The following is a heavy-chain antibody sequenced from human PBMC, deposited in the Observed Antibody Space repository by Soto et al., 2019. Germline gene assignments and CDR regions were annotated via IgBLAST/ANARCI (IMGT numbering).Heavy chain of an antibody. CDR1: GDSISTVDYF. V-gene: IGHV4-30-4*01. D-gene: IGHD2-15*01. CDR2: IYKSTTT. Sequence: QVHLLESGSGLVKPSQTLSLTCSVSGDSISTVDYFWAWIRQPPGQALEYIGYIYKSTTTYYNPSFESRVASSLDTSKSQFSLTVTSVTAADTAVYFCARGRYCLTGRCFPNWFDSWGQGTLVTVSS. J-gene: IGHJ5*01. CDR3: ARGRYCLTGRCFPNWFDS.